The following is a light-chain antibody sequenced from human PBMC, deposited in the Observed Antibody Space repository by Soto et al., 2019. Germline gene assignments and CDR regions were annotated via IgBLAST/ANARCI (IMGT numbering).Light chain of an antibody. CDR1: QSVSSN. CDR3: QQYGGSPSIT. J-gene: IGKJ5*01. V-gene: IGKV3-20*01. CDR2: GAS. Sequence: ELVMTQSPATLSVSPGARATLSCRASQSVSSNLAWYQQKPGQAPRLLIYGASNRATGIPDRFSGSGSGTDFTLTITRLEPEDSASYYCQQYGGSPSITFGQGTRLEIK.